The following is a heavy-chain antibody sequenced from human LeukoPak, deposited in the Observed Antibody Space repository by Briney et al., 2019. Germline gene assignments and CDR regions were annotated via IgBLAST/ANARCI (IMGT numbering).Heavy chain of an antibody. CDR1: GFMFSNFA. CDR2: IYYSGCKT. Sequence: GGSLRLSCAASGFMFSNFAMSWVRQAPGKGLEGVSTIYYSGCKTYSADYVKGRFTISRDNAKNTLYLKMNSLRAEDTAVYYCAKDQGQAVVPRRFDNWGQGTLVTVSS. J-gene: IGHJ4*02. D-gene: IGHD2-2*01. CDR3: AKDQGQAVVPRRFDN. V-gene: IGHV3-23*01.